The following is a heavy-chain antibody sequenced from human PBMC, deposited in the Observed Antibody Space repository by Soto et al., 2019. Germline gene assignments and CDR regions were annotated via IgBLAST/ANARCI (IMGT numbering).Heavy chain of an antibody. D-gene: IGHD6-13*01. CDR3: ARLRASGWYMGGYLDS. Sequence: PGGSLRLSCVVSGFTFIDYYMSWLRQAPGKGLEWVSYIVTSSAYTKYADSVKGRFSISRDNAKNSLYLEMNNLRVEDTAVYYCARLRASGWYMGGYLDSWGQGTLVTVSS. V-gene: IGHV3-11*06. J-gene: IGHJ4*02. CDR1: GFTFIDYY. CDR2: IVTSSAYT.